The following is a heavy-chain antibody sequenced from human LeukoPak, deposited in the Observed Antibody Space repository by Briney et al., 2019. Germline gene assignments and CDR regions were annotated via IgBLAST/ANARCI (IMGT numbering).Heavy chain of an antibody. CDR2: INHSGST. CDR3: ARGQVYYYYYYGMDV. V-gene: IGHV4-34*01. D-gene: IGHD1-14*01. J-gene: IGHJ6*02. CDR1: GGSFSGYY. Sequence: PSETLSLTCAVYGGSFSGYYWSWIRQPPGKGLEWIGEINHSGSTNYNPSLKSRVTISVDTSKNQFSLKLSSVTAADTAVYYSARGQVYYYYYYGMDVWGQGTTVTVSS.